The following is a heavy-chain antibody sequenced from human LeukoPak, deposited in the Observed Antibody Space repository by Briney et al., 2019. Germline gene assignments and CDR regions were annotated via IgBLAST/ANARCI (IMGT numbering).Heavy chain of an antibody. CDR2: IYTSGST. Sequence: SETLSLTCTVSGGSISSYYWSWIRQPAGKGLEWIGRIYTSGSTNYNPSLKSRVTMSVDTSKNHLSLKLSSVTAADTAVYYCARGVMGGYGKSYYFDYWGQGTLVTVSS. CDR3: ARGVMGGYGKSYYFDY. J-gene: IGHJ4*02. D-gene: IGHD5-12*01. V-gene: IGHV4-4*07. CDR1: GGSISSYY.